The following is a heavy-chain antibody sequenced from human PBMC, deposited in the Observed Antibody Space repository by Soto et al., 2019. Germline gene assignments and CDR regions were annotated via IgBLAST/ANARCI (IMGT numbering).Heavy chain of an antibody. J-gene: IGHJ4*02. CDR2: SNPYTGNR. D-gene: IGHD3-16*01. V-gene: IGHV1-18*01. CDR1: GYTFTSSG. Sequence: QVQLGQSGAEVKKPGASVKVSCKASGYTFTSSGISWVRQAPGQGREWMGWSNPYTGNRNYSQKLQARVTMTTDTATIPAYMDLRSLRSSDTAVYYCARDWFGVDYWVQGTLVTVSS. CDR3: ARDWFGVDY.